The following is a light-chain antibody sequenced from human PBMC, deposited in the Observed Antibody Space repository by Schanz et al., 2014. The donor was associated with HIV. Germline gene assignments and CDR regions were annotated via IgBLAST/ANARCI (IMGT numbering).Light chain of an antibody. Sequence: QSVLTQPPSASGPPGQRVTISCSVSSSNIRTNAVNWYQQLPGTAPKLLIYNTYHRPSGVPDRFSGSQSGTSASLAISGLQSEDETDYYCAGWDDSLNAWVFGGGTKLTVL. CDR1: SSNIRTNA. CDR2: NTY. J-gene: IGLJ3*02. V-gene: IGLV1-44*01. CDR3: AGWDDSLNAWV.